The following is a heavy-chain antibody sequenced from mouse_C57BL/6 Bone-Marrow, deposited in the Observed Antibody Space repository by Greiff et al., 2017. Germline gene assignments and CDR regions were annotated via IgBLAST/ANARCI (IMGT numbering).Heavy chain of an antibody. V-gene: IGHV1-59*01. CDR1: GYTFTSYW. Sequence: QVQLQQPGAELVRPGTSVKLSCKASGYTFTSYWMHWVKQRPGPGLEWIGVIDPSDSYPNYNQKFKGKATLTVDTSSSTAYMQLSSLTSEDSAVYYCARGGYGSSYGFAYWGQGTLVTVSA. CDR2: IDPSDSYP. J-gene: IGHJ3*01. CDR3: ARGGYGSSYGFAY. D-gene: IGHD1-1*01.